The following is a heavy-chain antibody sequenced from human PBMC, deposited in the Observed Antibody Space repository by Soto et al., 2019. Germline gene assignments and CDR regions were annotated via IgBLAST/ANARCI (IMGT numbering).Heavy chain of an antibody. CDR1: GYTFTSYY. Sequence: ASVKVSCKASGYTFTSYYMHWVRQAPGQGLEWMGIINPSGGSTSYAQKFQGRVTMTRDTSTSTVYMELSSLRSEDTAVYYCARVRGILRFPYYFDYWGQGTLVTVSS. CDR3: ARVRGILRFPYYFDY. CDR2: INPSGGST. J-gene: IGHJ4*02. V-gene: IGHV1-46*01. D-gene: IGHD4-17*01.